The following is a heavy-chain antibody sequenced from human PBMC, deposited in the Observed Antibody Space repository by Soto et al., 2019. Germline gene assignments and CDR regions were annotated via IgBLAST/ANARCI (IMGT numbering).Heavy chain of an antibody. CDR1: GFTFSSYA. CDR3: ARPLWRDDYNWGYFDL. V-gene: IGHV3-30-3*01. D-gene: IGHD4-4*01. CDR2: ISYDGSNK. J-gene: IGHJ2*01. Sequence: QVQLVESGGGVVQPGRSLRLSCAASGFTFSSYAMHWVRQAPGKGLEWVAVISYDGSNKYYADSVKGRFTISRDNSKNTQYLQMNSLRAEDTAVYYCARPLWRDDYNWGYFDLWGRGTLLTVSS.